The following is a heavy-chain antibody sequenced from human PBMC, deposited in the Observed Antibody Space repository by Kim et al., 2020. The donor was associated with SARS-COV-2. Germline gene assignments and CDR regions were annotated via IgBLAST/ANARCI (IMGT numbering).Heavy chain of an antibody. CDR2: ISYDGSNK. CDR1: GFTFSSYG. V-gene: IGHV3-30*18. Sequence: GGSLRLSCAASGFTFSSYGMHWVRQAPGKGLEWVAVISYDGSNKYYADSVKGRFTISRDNSKNTLYLQMNSLRAEDTAVYYCAKGGIADWSQGTLVTVSS. D-gene: IGHD6-13*01. CDR3: AKGGIAD. J-gene: IGHJ4*02.